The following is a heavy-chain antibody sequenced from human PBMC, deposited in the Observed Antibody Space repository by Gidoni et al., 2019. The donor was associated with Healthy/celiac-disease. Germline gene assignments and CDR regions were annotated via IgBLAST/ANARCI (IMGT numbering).Heavy chain of an antibody. CDR3: AAFKVRDAFDI. J-gene: IGHJ3*02. CDR1: GFTFSSYW. D-gene: IGHD3-10*01. CDR2: IKQEGSEK. V-gene: IGHV3-7*03. Sequence: EVQLVESGGGLVQPGGSLRLSCAASGFTFSSYWMSWVRQAPGKGLEWVANIKQEGSEKYYVDSVKGRFTISRDNAKNSLYLQMNSLRAEDTAVYYCAAFKVRDAFDIWGQGTMVTVSS.